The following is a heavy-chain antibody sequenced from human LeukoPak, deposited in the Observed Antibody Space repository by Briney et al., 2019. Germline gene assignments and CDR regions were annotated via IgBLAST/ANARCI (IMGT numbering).Heavy chain of an antibody. J-gene: IGHJ4*02. V-gene: IGHV4-31*03. D-gene: IGHD3-16*01. Sequence: SETLSLTCTVSGGSISSGGYYWSWIRQHPGKGLEWIGHIYYSGSTYYNPSLKSRVTISVDTSKNQFSLKLSSVAAADTAVYYCAREALGILSADYWGQGTLVTVSS. CDR3: AREALGILSADY. CDR2: IYYSGST. CDR1: GGSISSGGYY.